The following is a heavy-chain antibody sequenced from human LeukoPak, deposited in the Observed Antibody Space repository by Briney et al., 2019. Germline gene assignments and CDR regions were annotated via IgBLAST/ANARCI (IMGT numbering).Heavy chain of an antibody. CDR3: ARDDGYGELDY. CDR2: IYSGGST. CDR1: GFTVSSNY. J-gene: IGHJ4*02. D-gene: IGHD4-17*01. V-gene: IGHV3-53*01. Sequence: PGGPLRLSCAASGFTVSSNYMSWVRQAPGKGLEWVSVIYSGGSTYYADSVKGRFTISRDNSKNTLYLQMNSLRAEDTAVYYCARDDGYGELDYWGQGTLVTVSS.